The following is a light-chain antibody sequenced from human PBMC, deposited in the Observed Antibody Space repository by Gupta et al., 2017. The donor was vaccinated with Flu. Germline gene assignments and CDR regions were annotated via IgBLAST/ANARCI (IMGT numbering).Light chain of an antibody. CDR1: QGVNKY. CDR3: HQSNSWPIT. V-gene: IGKV1-12*01. J-gene: IGKJ5*01. CDR2: TTS. Sequence: PSSVSSSVGDRVTITCRASQGVNKYLARYQQKAGVTPNLLIYTTSTSQTPVPSRFSGSESGPDFTLTITSLQPEDSATYYCHQSNSWPITFGQGTQVEIK.